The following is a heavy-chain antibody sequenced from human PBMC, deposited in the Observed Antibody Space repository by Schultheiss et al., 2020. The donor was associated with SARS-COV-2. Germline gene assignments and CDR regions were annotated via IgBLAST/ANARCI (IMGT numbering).Heavy chain of an antibody. D-gene: IGHD6-13*01. CDR2: ISYDGSNK. CDR3: ARGGYSSSWYDY. J-gene: IGHJ4*02. V-gene: IGHV3-30*03. CDR1: GFTFSSYS. Sequence: GGSLRLSCAASGFTFSSYSMNWVRQAPGKGLEWVAVISYDGSNKYYADSVKGRFTISRDNSKNTLYLQMNSLRAEDTAVYYCARGGYSSSWYDYWGQGTLVTVSS.